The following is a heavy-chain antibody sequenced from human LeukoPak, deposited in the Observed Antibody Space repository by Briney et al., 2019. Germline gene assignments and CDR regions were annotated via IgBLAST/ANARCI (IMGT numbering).Heavy chain of an antibody. CDR2: IFYSGST. D-gene: IGHD5-12*01. Sequence: SETLSLTCTVSGVSFTNYYWSWIRQPPGKGLEWIGYIFYSGSTNYKLSLKSRVTISVDMSKNQFSLKLSSVTAADTAVYYCARVSGHFDYWGQGTLVTVSS. CDR3: ARVSGHFDY. J-gene: IGHJ4*02. V-gene: IGHV4-59*01. CDR1: GVSFTNYY.